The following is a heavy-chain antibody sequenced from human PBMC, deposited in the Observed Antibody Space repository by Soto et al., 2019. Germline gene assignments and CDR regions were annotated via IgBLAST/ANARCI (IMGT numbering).Heavy chain of an antibody. CDR2: ISSSSSTI. CDR3: ARDILSGCSTSCHAFDI. Sequence: GGSLRLSCAASGFTFSSYSMNWVRQAPGKGLEWVSYISSSSSTIYYADSVKGRFTISRDNAKNSLYLQMNSLRAEDTAVYYCARDILSGCSTSCHAFDIWGQGTMVTVSS. J-gene: IGHJ3*02. V-gene: IGHV3-48*01. CDR1: GFTFSSYS. D-gene: IGHD2-2*01.